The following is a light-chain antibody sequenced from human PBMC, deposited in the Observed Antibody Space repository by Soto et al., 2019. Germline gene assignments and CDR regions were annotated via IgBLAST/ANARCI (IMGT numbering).Light chain of an antibody. Sequence: QSALTQPASVSGSPGQSITISCTGTSSDIGGYNYVSWYQQHPGKAPKLMIYGVSNRPSGVSGRFFGSKSGNTASLTISGLQPGDEADYYCSSYRSSIIPVVFGGGTKLTVL. CDR2: GVS. CDR1: SSDIGGYNY. J-gene: IGLJ2*01. V-gene: IGLV2-14*01. CDR3: SSYRSSIIPVV.